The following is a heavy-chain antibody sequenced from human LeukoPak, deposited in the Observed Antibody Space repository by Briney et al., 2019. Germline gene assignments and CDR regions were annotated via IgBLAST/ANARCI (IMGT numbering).Heavy chain of an antibody. CDR1: GYSFTSYC. CDR3: ARQYDDSSGYPNWFDP. D-gene: IGHD3-22*01. J-gene: IGHJ5*02. V-gene: IGHV5-51*01. CDR2: IYPGDSDT. Sequence: GESLKISCKGSGYSFTSYCIGWVRQMPGKGLEWMGIIYPGDSDTRYSPSFQGQVTISADKSISTAYLQWSSLKASDTAMYYCARQYDDSSGYPNWFDPWGQGTLVTVSS.